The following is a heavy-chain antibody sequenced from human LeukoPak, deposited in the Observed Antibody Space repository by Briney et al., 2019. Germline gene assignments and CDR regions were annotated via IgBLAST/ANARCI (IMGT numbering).Heavy chain of an antibody. D-gene: IGHD2-2*01. Sequence: PETLSPTCAVYGGSFSGYYWSWIRQPPGKGLEWIGEINHSGSTNYNPSLKSRVTISVDTSKNQFSLKLSSVTAADTAVYYCARRYCSSTSCYPYNWFDPWGQGTLVTVSS. V-gene: IGHV4-34*01. J-gene: IGHJ5*02. CDR1: GGSFSGYY. CDR2: INHSGST. CDR3: ARRYCSSTSCYPYNWFDP.